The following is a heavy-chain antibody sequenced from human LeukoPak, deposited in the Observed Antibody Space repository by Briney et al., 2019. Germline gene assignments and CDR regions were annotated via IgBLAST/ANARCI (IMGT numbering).Heavy chain of an antibody. V-gene: IGHV3-11*01. J-gene: IGHJ6*02. CDR1: GFTFSDYY. CDR3: ARQGYCSSTSCPYYYYGIDV. Sequence: GGSLRLSCAASGFTFSDYYTSWIRQAPGKGLEWVSYISSSGSTIYYADSVKGRFTISRDNAKNSLYLQMNSPRAEDTAVYYCARQGYCSSTSCPYYYYGIDVWGQGTTVTVSS. D-gene: IGHD2-2*01. CDR2: ISSSGSTI.